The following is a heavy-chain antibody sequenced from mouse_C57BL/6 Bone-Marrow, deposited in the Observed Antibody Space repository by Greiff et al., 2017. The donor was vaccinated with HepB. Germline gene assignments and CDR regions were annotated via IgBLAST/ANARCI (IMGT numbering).Heavy chain of an antibody. J-gene: IGHJ4*01. V-gene: IGHV1-52*01. CDR2: IDPSDSET. CDR3: AREGDCAEWAMDY. CDR1: GYTFTSYW. Sequence: QVQLKQPGAELVRPGSSVKLSCKASGYTFTSYWMHWVKQRPIQGLEWIGNIDPSDSETHYNQKFKDKATLTVDKSSSTAYMQLSSLTSEDSAVYYCAREGDCAEWAMDYWGQGTSVTVSS.